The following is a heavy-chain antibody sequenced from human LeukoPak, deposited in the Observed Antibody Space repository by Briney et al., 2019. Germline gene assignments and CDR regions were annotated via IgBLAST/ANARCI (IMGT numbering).Heavy chain of an antibody. V-gene: IGHV1-69*05. CDR1: GGTFSSYA. CDR3: ARDLFGPLDSSGYYCDY. D-gene: IGHD3-22*01. Sequence: SVKVSCKASGGTFSSYAISWVRQAPGQGLEWMGRIIPIFGTANCAQKFQGRVTITTDESTSTAYMELSSLRSEDTAVYYCARDLFGPLDSSGYYCDYWGQGTLVTVSS. CDR2: IIPIFGTA. J-gene: IGHJ4*02.